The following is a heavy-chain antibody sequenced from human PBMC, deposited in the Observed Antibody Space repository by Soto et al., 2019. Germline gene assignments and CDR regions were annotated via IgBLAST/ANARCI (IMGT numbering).Heavy chain of an antibody. CDR2: IYYSGST. CDR3: ARALGCSGGSCYVDNWFDP. V-gene: IGHV4-59*01. D-gene: IGHD2-15*01. J-gene: IGHJ5*02. Sequence: SETLSLTCTVSGGSISSYYWSWIRQPPGKGLEWIGYIYYSGSTNYNPSLKSRVTISVDTSKNQFSLKLSSVTAADTAVYYCARALGCSGGSCYVDNWFDPWGQGTLVTVSS. CDR1: GGSISSYY.